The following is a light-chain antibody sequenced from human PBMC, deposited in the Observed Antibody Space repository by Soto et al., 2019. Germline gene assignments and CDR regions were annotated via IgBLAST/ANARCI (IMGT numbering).Light chain of an antibody. Sequence: HSVLTQPPSVSAAPGQKVTISCSGSSSNIGNNYVSWYRQLPGTAPKLLIYDNNKRPSGIPDRFSGSKSGTSATLGITGLQTGDEADYYCGTWDSSLTAGVFGGGTQLTVL. CDR2: DNN. CDR3: GTWDSSLTAGV. V-gene: IGLV1-51*01. J-gene: IGLJ3*02. CDR1: SSNIGNNY.